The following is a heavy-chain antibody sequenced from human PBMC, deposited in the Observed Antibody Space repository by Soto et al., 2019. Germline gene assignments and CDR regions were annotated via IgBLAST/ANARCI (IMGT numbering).Heavy chain of an antibody. V-gene: IGHV3-30*18. CDR3: AKSEYSSRWYVVY. Sequence: GGSLRLSCAASGFTFSSYGMHWVRQAPGKGLEWVAVISYDGSNKYYADSVKGRFTISRDNSKNTLYLQMNSLRAEDTAVYYCAKSEYSSRWYVVYWGQGTLVTVSS. D-gene: IGHD6-13*01. J-gene: IGHJ4*02. CDR1: GFTFSSYG. CDR2: ISYDGSNK.